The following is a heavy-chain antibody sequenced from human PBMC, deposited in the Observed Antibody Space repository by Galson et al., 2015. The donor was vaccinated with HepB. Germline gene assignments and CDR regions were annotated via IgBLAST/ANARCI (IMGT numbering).Heavy chain of an antibody. V-gene: IGHV1-58*02. CDR2: IVVGSGNT. D-gene: IGHD4-17*01. CDR1: GYTFTSYG. CDR3: AADPPYGDHPNFDY. J-gene: IGHJ4*02. Sequence: SVKVSCKASGYTFTSYGISWVRQARGQRLEWIGWIVVGSGNTNYAQKFQERVTITRDMSTSTAYMELSSLRSEDTAVYYCAADPPYGDHPNFDYWGQGTLVTVSS.